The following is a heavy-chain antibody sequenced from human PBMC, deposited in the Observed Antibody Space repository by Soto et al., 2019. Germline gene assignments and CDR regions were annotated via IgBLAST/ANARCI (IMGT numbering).Heavy chain of an antibody. J-gene: IGHJ4*02. CDR2: INHSGST. V-gene: IGHV4-34*01. Sequence: SETLSLTCAVYGGSFSGYYWSWIRQPPGKGLEWIGEINHSGSTNYNPSLKSRVTISVDTSKNQFSLKLSSVTAADTAVYYCARGTHLRIDIAAAGRGGFDDWGKGTLVTVSS. CDR1: GGSFSGYY. D-gene: IGHD6-13*01. CDR3: ARGTHLRIDIAAAGRGGFDD.